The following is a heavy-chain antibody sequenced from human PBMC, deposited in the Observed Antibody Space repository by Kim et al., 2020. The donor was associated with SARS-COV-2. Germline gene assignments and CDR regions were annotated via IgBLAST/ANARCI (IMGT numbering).Heavy chain of an antibody. CDR3: ATGGYSYAQEPPFDY. Sequence: ASVKVSCKVSGYTLTELSMHWVRQAPGKGLEWMGGFDPEDGETIYAQKFQGRVTMTEDTSTDTAYMELSSLRSEDTAVYYCATGGYSYAQEPPFDYWGQGTLVTVSS. D-gene: IGHD5-18*01. CDR1: GYTLTELS. CDR2: FDPEDGET. J-gene: IGHJ4*02. V-gene: IGHV1-24*01.